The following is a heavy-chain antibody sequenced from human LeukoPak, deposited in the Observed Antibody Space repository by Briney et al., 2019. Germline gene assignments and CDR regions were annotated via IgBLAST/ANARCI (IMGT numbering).Heavy chain of an antibody. CDR1: GGSFSGYY. CDR3: ARGGYSTGPLDY. V-gene: IGHV4-34*01. D-gene: IGHD6-25*01. Sequence: PSETLSLTCAVYGGSFSGYYWSWIRQPPGKGLEWIGEINHSGSTNYNPSLKSRVTISLDPSKNQFSLKLTSVAAADTAVYYCARGGYSTGPLDYWGQGTLVTVSS. CDR2: INHSGST. J-gene: IGHJ4*02.